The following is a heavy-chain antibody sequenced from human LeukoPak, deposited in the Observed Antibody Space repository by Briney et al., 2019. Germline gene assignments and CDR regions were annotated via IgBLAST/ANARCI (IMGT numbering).Heavy chain of an antibody. J-gene: IGHJ5*02. D-gene: IGHD2-15*01. CDR2: ISGSGGST. V-gene: IGHV3-23*01. CDR1: GFTFSSYA. Sequence: GGSLRLSCAASGFTFSSYAMSWVRQAPGKGLEWVSAISGSGGSTYYADSVKGRFTISRDNSKNTLYLQMNSLRAEDTAVYYCASEGYCSGGSCYSGWFDPWGQGTLVTVSS. CDR3: ASEGYCSGGSCYSGWFDP.